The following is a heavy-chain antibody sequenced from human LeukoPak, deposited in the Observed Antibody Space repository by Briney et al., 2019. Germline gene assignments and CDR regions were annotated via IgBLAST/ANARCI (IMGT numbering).Heavy chain of an antibody. V-gene: IGHV3-53*01. D-gene: IGHD3-16*01. Sequence: GGSLRLSCAASGFTVSSNYMSWVRQAPGKGLEWVSVIYSGGSTYYADSVKGRFTISRDNSKNTLYLQMSSLIAEDTAVYYCARENDQGFDYWGQGTLVTVSS. CDR3: ARENDQGFDY. CDR2: IYSGGST. CDR1: GFTVSSNY. J-gene: IGHJ4*02.